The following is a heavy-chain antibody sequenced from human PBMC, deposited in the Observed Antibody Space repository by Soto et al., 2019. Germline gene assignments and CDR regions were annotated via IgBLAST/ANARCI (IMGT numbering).Heavy chain of an antibody. CDR1: GFTFSSYW. D-gene: IGHD2-15*01. Sequence: GGSLRLSCAASGFTFSSYWMHWVRQAPGKGLVWVSRINSDGSSTSYADSVKGRFTISRDNAKNTLYLQMNSLRAEDTAVYYCARFEVLRGYCSGGSCYPGGLDAFDIWGQGTMVTVSS. V-gene: IGHV3-74*01. CDR2: INSDGSST. CDR3: ARFEVLRGYCSGGSCYPGGLDAFDI. J-gene: IGHJ3*02.